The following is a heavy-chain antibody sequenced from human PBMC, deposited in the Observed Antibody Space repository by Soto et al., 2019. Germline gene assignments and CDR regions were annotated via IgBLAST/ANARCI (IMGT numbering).Heavy chain of an antibody. V-gene: IGHV5-51*01. CDR1: GYSFSDFW. Sequence: GESLKISCKGSGYSFSDFWIGWVRQMPGRGLEWMGIIFPSNSEIKYSPSFQGQVTISADTSITTAYLQWNTLKASDSAMYYCARHSGGNVYSYLDGYFDSWGQGTPVTVSS. CDR2: IFPSNSEI. J-gene: IGHJ4*02. CDR3: ARHSGGNVYSYLDGYFDS. D-gene: IGHD3-22*01.